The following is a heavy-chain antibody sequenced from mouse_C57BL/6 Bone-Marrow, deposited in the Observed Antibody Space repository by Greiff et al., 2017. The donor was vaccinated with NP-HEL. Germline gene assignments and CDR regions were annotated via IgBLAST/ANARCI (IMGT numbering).Heavy chain of an antibody. Sequence: QVQLKESGAELVRPGTSVKVSCKASGYAFTNYLIEWVKQRPGQGLEWIGVINPGSGGTNYNEKFKGKATLTADKSSSTAYMQLSSLTSEDSAVYFCARRRGYYYGTWYFDVWGTGTTVTVSS. CDR2: INPGSGGT. J-gene: IGHJ1*03. CDR1: GYAFTNYL. V-gene: IGHV1-54*01. CDR3: ARRRGYYYGTWYFDV. D-gene: IGHD1-1*01.